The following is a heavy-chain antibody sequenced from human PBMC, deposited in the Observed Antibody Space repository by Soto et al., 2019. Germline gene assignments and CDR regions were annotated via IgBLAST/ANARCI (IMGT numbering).Heavy chain of an antibody. V-gene: IGHV1-3*04. D-gene: IGHD3-22*01. CDR3: ARDFYDSSGFQSQDS. CDR2: INTANGNT. J-gene: IGHJ4*02. CDR1: GYTFTNYA. Sequence: ASVEVSCKASGYTFTNYAIHWVRQAPGQRPEWMGWINTANGNTKVSQNFQIRVTITRDTSASTAYMELSSLRSEDTAVYFCARDFYDSSGFQSQDSWGQGTLVTLSS.